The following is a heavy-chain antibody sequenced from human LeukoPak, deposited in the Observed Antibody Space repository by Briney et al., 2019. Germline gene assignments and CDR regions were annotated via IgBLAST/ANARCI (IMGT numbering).Heavy chain of an antibody. CDR1: GYTFTSYD. D-gene: IGHD6-19*01. CDR2: IIPIFGTA. V-gene: IGHV1-69*05. J-gene: IGHJ4*02. Sequence: GASVKVSCKASGYTFTSYDINWVRQAPGQGLEWMGGIIPIFGTANYAQKFQGRVTITTDESTSTAYMELSSLRSEDTAVYYCARPAAGRIAVAVFDYWGQGTLVTVSS. CDR3: ARPAAGRIAVAVFDY.